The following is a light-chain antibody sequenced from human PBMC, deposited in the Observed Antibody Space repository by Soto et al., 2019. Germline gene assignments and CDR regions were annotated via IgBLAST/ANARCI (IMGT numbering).Light chain of an antibody. J-gene: IGLJ1*01. CDR2: EVS. CDR3: CSYAGSSTYV. Sequence: QSALTQPASVSGSPGQTITISCTGTSSDVGSYNLVSWYQQHPGKAPKLMIYEVSKRPSGVSNRFSGSKSGNTASLTICGLQAEDEADYYCCSYAGSSTYVFGTGTKVTVL. CDR1: SSDVGSYNL. V-gene: IGLV2-23*02.